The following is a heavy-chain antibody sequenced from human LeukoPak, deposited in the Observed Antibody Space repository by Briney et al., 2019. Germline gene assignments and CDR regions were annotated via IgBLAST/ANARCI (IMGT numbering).Heavy chain of an antibody. J-gene: IGHJ4*02. CDR1: GGSISSYY. D-gene: IGHD4-17*01. CDR3: AREYGDYGFDY. CDR2: IYYSGST. V-gene: IGHV4-59*01. Sequence: SETLSLTCTVSGGSISSYYWSWIRQPPGNGLEWIGYIYYSGSTNYNPSLKSRVTISVDTSKNQFSLKLSSVTAADTAVYYCAREYGDYGFDYWGQGTLVTVSS.